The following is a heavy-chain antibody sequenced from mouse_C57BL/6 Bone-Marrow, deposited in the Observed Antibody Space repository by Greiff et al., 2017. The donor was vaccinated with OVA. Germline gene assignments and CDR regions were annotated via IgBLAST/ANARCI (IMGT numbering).Heavy chain of an antibody. Sequence: QVQLQQSGAELARPGASVKLSCKASGYTFTSYGISWVKQRTGQGLEWIGEIYPRSGNTYYNEKFKGKATLTADKSSSTAYMELRSLTYEDSAVYFCARGGFWAMDYWGQGTSVTVSS. J-gene: IGHJ4*01. D-gene: IGHD3-1*01. CDR1: GYTFTSYG. V-gene: IGHV1-81*01. CDR3: ARGGFWAMDY. CDR2: IYPRSGNT.